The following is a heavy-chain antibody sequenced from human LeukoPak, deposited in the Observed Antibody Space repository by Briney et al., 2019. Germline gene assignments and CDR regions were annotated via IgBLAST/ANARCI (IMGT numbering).Heavy chain of an antibody. CDR3: ARVIDSSGPDY. V-gene: IGHV4-4*07. CDR2: IYTSGST. Sequence: SETLSLTCTVSGVSISGYYWSWIRQPAGKGLEWIGRIYTSGSTYYNPSLKSRVTISVDTSKNQFSLKLSSVTAADTAVYYCARVIDSSGPDYWGQGTLVTVSS. CDR1: GVSISGYY. J-gene: IGHJ4*02. D-gene: IGHD3-22*01.